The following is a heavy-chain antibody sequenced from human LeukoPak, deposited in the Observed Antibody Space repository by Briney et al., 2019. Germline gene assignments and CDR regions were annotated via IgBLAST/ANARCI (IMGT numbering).Heavy chain of an antibody. CDR1: GGSISSGGYS. D-gene: IGHD2-2*01. CDR3: ARSQYQLFLD. J-gene: IGHJ4*02. CDR2: IYHSGST. Sequence: SQTLSLTCAVSGGSISSGGYSWSWIRQPPGKGLEWIGYIYHSGSTYYNPSLKSRVTISVDRSKNQFSLKLSSVTAADTAVYYRARSQYQLFLDWGQGTLVTVSS. V-gene: IGHV4-30-2*01.